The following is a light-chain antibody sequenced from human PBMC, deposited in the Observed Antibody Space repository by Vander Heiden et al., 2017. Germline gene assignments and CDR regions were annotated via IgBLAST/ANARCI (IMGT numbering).Light chain of an antibody. CDR2: AAS. J-gene: IGKJ1*01. V-gene: IGKV1-6*01. Sequence: AIQMAESPSSLSASVGDRVTITCRASQGIRNDLGWHQQKPGKAPKLLIYAASSLQSRVPSRFSGSGSGTDFTLTIRSLQPEAFATYYCLQDDTYPQAFGQGTKVEIK. CDR1: QGIRND. CDR3: LQDDTYPQA.